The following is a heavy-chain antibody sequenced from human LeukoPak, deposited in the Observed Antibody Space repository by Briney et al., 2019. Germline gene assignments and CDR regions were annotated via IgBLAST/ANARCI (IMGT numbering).Heavy chain of an antibody. Sequence: GGSLRLSCAASGFTFSAYSMNWVRQAPGKGLEWLSYISGSSSAIYYADSVKGRFTISRDNAKNSLYLQMNSLRAEDTAVYYCARDSEADYWGQGTLVTVSS. V-gene: IGHV3-48*01. CDR1: GFTFSAYS. CDR2: ISGSSSAI. D-gene: IGHD1-26*01. CDR3: ARDSEADY. J-gene: IGHJ4*02.